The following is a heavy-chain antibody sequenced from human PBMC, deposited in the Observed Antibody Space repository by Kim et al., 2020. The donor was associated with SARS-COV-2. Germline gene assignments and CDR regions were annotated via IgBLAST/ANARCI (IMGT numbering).Heavy chain of an antibody. CDR3: ARERPSSPTYYYGSGSHDAFDI. J-gene: IGHJ3*02. Sequence: ASVKVSCKASGYTFTSYAMHWVRQAPGQRLEWMGWINAGNGNTKYSQKFQGRVTITRDTSASTAYMELSSLRSEDTAVYYCARERPSSPTYYYGSGSHDAFDIWGQGTMVTVSS. CDR2: INAGNGNT. V-gene: IGHV1-3*01. D-gene: IGHD3-10*01. CDR1: GYTFTSYA.